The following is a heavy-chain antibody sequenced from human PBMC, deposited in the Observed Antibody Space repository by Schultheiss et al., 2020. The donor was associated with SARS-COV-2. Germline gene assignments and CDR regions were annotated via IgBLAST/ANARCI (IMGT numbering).Heavy chain of an antibody. Sequence: GGSLRLSCAASGFTFSSYGMHWVRQAPGKGLEWVAFIRYDGSNKYYADSVKGRFTISRDNSKNTLYLQMNSLRAEDTAVYYCANGPSTRAGYWGQGTLVTVSS. J-gene: IGHJ4*02. V-gene: IGHV3-30*02. D-gene: IGHD4-11*01. CDR3: ANGPSTRAGY. CDR2: IRYDGSNK. CDR1: GFTFSSYG.